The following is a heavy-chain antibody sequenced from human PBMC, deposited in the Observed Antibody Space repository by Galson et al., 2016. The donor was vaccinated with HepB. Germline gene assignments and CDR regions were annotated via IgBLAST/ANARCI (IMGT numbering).Heavy chain of an antibody. D-gene: IGHD1-26*01. Sequence: SLRLSCAASGFTFGSYAMTWIRQAPGKGLEWVSSISSSGGTTNYTDSVKGRFAISRDGSESTLYVHMNRLRVEDTAVYYCAKGAAGGTYSALDYWGRGVLVTVS. J-gene: IGHJ4*02. CDR1: GFTFGSYA. CDR2: ISSSGGTT. CDR3: AKGAAGGTYSALDY. V-gene: IGHV3-23*01.